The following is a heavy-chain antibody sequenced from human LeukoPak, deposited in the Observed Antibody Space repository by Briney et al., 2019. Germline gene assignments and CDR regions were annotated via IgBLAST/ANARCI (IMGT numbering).Heavy chain of an antibody. CDR2: INPNSGGT. CDR1: GYTFTSYG. Sequence: ASVKVSCKASGYTFTSYGISWVRQAPGQGLEWMGWINPNSGGTNYAQKFQGRVTMTRDTSISTAYMELSRLRSDDTAVYYCARWKTYGGNGRNDYWGQGTLVTVSS. D-gene: IGHD4-23*01. J-gene: IGHJ4*02. V-gene: IGHV1-2*02. CDR3: ARWKTYGGNGRNDY.